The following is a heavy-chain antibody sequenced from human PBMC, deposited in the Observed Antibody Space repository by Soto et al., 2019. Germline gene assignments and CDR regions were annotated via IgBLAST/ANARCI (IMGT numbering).Heavy chain of an antibody. CDR3: ARGGARNYDFWSGTVYYFDY. CDR2: INPNSGGT. CDR1: GYTFTGYY. D-gene: IGHD3-3*01. V-gene: IGHV1-2*02. J-gene: IGHJ4*02. Sequence: ASVKVSCKASGYTFTGYYMHWVRQAPGQGLEWMGWINPNSGGTNYAQKFQGRVTMTRDTSISTAYMELSRLRSDGTAVYYCARGGARNYDFWSGTVYYFDYWGQGTLVTVSS.